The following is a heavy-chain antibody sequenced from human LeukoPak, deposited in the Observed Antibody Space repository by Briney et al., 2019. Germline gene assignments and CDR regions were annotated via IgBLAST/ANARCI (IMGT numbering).Heavy chain of an antibody. CDR1: GFTFSSYE. CDR3: AREGSPSY. CDR2: ISSGGSTI. Sequence: PGRSLRLSCAASGFTFSSYEMNWVRQAPGKGLEWVSYISSGGSTIYYADSVKGRFTISRDNTRYSLYLQMNSLRAEDTAVYYCAREGSPSYWGQGTLVTVSS. V-gene: IGHV3-48*03. J-gene: IGHJ4*02.